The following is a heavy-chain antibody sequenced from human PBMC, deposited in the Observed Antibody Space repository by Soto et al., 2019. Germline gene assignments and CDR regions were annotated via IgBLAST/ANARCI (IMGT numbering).Heavy chain of an antibody. CDR2: INPILSMS. CDR1: GDTFAFYY. CDR3: STSYGSGYRAFDY. V-gene: IGHV1-69*02. Sequence: QVQLVQSGAEVKRPGSSVKVSCKASGDTFAFYYINWVRQAPGLGLEWMGRINPILSMSNYAQRFQGRVTMTADKSTSTCYMVLNSLSSEGTAIYYCSTSYGSGYRAFDYWGQGALVTVSS. D-gene: IGHD3-10*01. J-gene: IGHJ4*02.